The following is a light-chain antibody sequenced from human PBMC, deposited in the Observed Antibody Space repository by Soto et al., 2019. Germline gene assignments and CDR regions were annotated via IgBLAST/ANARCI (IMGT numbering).Light chain of an antibody. CDR2: GIS. J-gene: IGKJ4*01. CDR1: QSVSSS. CDR3: QQYNNWPLT. V-gene: IGKV3-15*01. Sequence: EIVMPQSPATLSASPGERATLSCRASQSVSSSLAWYQQKPGQAPRLLIYGISTRATGLPGRFSGSGSGTEFTLTISSLQSEDLAVYYCQQYNNWPLTFGGGTKVEIK.